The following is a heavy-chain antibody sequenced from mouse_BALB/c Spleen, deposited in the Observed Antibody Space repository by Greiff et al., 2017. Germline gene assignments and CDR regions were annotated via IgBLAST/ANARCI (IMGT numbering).Heavy chain of an antibody. CDR3: ARSIYGNYETLAY. V-gene: IGHV5-17*02. CDR1: GFTFSSFG. CDR2: ISSGSSTI. J-gene: IGHJ3*01. Sequence: EVKLVESGGGLVQPGGSRKLSCAASGFTFSSFGMHWVRQAPEKGLEWVAYISSGSSTIYYADTVKGRFTISRDNPKNTLFLQMISLRSEDTAMYYCARSIYGNYETLAYWGQGTLVTVSA. D-gene: IGHD2-1*01.